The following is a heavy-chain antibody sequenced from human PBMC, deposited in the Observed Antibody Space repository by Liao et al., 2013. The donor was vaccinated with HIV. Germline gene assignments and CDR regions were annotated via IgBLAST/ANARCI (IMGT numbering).Heavy chain of an antibody. CDR3: ARMPFGYQLPQDYYMDV. Sequence: QVQLQQWGAGLLKPSETLSLTCAVYRASFSGYYWSWIRQPPGKGLEWIGEIDHSGSTNYNPSLKSRVTISVDTSNNRFSLKLSSVTAADTAVYYCARMPFGYQLPQDYYMDVWGNGTTVVVS. CDR1: RASFSGYY. V-gene: IGHV4-34*01. J-gene: IGHJ6*03. D-gene: IGHD2-2*01. CDR2: IDHSGST.